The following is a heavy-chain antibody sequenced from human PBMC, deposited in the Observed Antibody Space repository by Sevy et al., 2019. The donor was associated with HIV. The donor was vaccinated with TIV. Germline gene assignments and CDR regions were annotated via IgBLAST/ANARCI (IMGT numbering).Heavy chain of an antibody. Sequence: GGSLRLSCAGSGFTFSDAAIHWVRQASGKGLEWLGRIRDKANNYATAYAEWVKDRFSNSSNDLQDTAYLQMNSLRTEDAAMYYCSIYYDIRAFDSWGQGTQVTVSS. J-gene: IGHJ4*02. CDR1: GFTFSDAA. V-gene: IGHV3-73*01. CDR3: SIYYDIRAFDS. D-gene: IGHD3-22*01. CDR2: IRDKANNYAT.